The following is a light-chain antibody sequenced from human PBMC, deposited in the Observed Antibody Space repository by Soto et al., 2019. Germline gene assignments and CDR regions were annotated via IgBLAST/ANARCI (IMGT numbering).Light chain of an antibody. CDR3: AAWNASVWV. V-gene: IGLV1-47*01. CDR1: FSNIGSNY. J-gene: IGLJ3*02. CDR2: RNG. Sequence: QSALTQPPSASGAPGQRVTISCSGSFSNIGSNYVYWYQQLPGTAPRLLIYRNGQRPSGVPDRFSGSKSGASASLDISGLRSEDEADYYCAAWNASVWVFGGGTKVTVL.